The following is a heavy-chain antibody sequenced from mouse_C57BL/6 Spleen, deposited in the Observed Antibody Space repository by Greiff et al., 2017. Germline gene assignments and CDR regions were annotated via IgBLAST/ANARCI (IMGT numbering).Heavy chain of an antibody. J-gene: IGHJ3*01. CDR1: GFNIKDDY. CDR3: TGRYGSSLAWFAY. CDR2: IDPENGDT. D-gene: IGHD1-1*01. Sequence: EVQLQQSGAELVRPGASVKLSCTASGFNIKDDYMHWVKQRPEQGLEWIGWIDPENGDTEYASKFQGKATITADNSSNTAYLQLSSLTSEDTAVYFFTGRYGSSLAWFAYWGQGTLVTVSA. V-gene: IGHV14-4*01.